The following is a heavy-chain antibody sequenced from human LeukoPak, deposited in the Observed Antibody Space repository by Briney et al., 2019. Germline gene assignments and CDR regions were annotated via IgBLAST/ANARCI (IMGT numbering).Heavy chain of an antibody. Sequence: GGSLRLSCAASGFTFSSYSMNWVRQAPGEGLEWVSYISSSSSTIYYADSVKGRFTISRDNAKNSLYLRMNSLRAEDTAVYYCARATIATDWGQGTLVTVSS. V-gene: IGHV3-48*01. J-gene: IGHJ4*02. CDR1: GFTFSSYS. D-gene: IGHD2-2*01. CDR2: ISSSSSTI. CDR3: ARATIATD.